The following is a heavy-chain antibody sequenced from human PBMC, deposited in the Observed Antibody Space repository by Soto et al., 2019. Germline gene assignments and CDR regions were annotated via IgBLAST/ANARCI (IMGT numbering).Heavy chain of an antibody. CDR3: ARSPYSSSMDFDY. V-gene: IGHV4-59*01. Sequence: SETLSLTCTVSGGSISSYYWIWIRQPPGKGLEWIGYIYYSGSTNYNPSLKSRVTISVDTSKNQFSLKLSSVTAADTAVYYCARSPYSSSMDFDYWGQGTLVTVSS. J-gene: IGHJ4*02. CDR2: IYYSGST. CDR1: GGSISSYY. D-gene: IGHD6-6*01.